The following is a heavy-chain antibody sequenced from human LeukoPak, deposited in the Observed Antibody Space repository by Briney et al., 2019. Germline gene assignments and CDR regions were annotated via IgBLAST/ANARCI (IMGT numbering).Heavy chain of an antibody. CDR1: GFTVGNST. CDR3: NTVVKCSGNYEDGFYHYALYV. D-gene: IGHD1-26*01. V-gene: IGHV3-49*04. J-gene: IGHJ6*01. Sequence: GGSLRLSCAGSGFTVGNSTMSWVRQAPRKGLEWVGFIRSKDYGGATEYATSVKGTFTISRNDSKNIEYLQINRLKIDDTAVYYCNTVVKCSGNYEDGFYHYALYVWGQGSTVAVSS. CDR2: IRSKDYGGAT.